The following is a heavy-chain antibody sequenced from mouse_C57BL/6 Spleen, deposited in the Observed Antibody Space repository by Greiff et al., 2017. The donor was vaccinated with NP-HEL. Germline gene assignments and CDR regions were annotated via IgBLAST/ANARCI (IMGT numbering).Heavy chain of an antibody. Sequence: QVQLKESGAELVKPGASVKISCKASGYAFSSYWMNWVKQRPGTGLEWIGQIYPGDGDTNYNGKFKGKATLTADKSPSTAYMQLSSLTSEDSAVYFCARECIILRSPYYYAMCYWGQGASVTVAT. CDR2: IYPGDGDT. J-gene: IGHJ4*01. D-gene: IGHD1-1*01. CDR1: GYAFSSYW. V-gene: IGHV1-80*01. CDR3: ARECIILRSPYYYAMCY.